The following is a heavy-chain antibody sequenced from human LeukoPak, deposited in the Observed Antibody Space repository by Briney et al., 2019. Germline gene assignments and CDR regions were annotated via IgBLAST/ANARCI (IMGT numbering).Heavy chain of an antibody. CDR2: IYSGGST. CDR1: GFIISSNY. J-gene: IGHJ4*02. D-gene: IGHD3-16*01. Sequence: GGSLRLSCAASGFIISSNYMSWVRQTPGKGLAWVSVIYSGGSTYYGDPVKGRFTISRDNSKNTLYLQMNSLRVEDTAVYYCARKNDYVWGSYSNWGQGTLVTVSS. V-gene: IGHV3-66*01. CDR3: ARKNDYVWGSYSN.